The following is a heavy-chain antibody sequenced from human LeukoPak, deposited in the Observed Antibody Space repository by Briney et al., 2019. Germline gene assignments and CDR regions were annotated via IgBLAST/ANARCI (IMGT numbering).Heavy chain of an antibody. CDR2: IRSKANSYAT. CDR3: TRLGYNYDTSGNY. J-gene: IGHJ4*02. Sequence: WGSLRLSCAASGFTFSGSALHWVRQASGKGLECVGRIRSKANSYATTYAASVKGRFTISRDDSKNTAYLQMHSLKTEDTAVYYCTRLGYNYDTSGNYWGQGTLVTVSS. V-gene: IGHV3-73*01. D-gene: IGHD3-22*01. CDR1: GFTFSGSA.